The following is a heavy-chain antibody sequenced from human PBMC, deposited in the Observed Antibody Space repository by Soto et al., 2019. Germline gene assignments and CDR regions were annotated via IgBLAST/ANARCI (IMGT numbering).Heavy chain of an antibody. V-gene: IGHV4-59*01. CDR3: AREGLITGTTYYYYGMDV. CDR1: GGSISSYY. CDR2: IYYSGST. J-gene: IGHJ6*02. Sequence: SETLSLTYTVSGGSISSYYWSWIRQPPGKGPEWIGYIYYSGSTNYNPSLKSRLTISVDTSKNQFSLKLSSVTAADTAVYYCAREGLITGTTYYYYGMDVWGQGTTVTVSS. D-gene: IGHD1-7*01.